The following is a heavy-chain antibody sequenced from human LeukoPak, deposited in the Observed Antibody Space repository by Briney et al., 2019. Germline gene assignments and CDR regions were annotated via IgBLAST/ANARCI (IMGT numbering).Heavy chain of an antibody. J-gene: IGHJ4*02. D-gene: IGHD2-8*01. Sequence: ASVKGSCKASGYTFANYGVHWVRHAPGQRLEWMGWINGGNGYTKYSQKFQGRVTITGDTSASTAYMELSSLRSEDTAVYYCARYINGAFDYWGQGTLVSVSS. CDR2: INGGNGYT. V-gene: IGHV1-3*01. CDR1: GYTFANYG. CDR3: ARYINGAFDY.